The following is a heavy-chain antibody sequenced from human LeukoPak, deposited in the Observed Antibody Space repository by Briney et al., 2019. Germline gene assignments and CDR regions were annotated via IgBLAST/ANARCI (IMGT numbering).Heavy chain of an antibody. CDR1: GFAFNTYA. D-gene: IGHD3-10*01. J-gene: IGHJ4*02. V-gene: IGHV3-33*01. CDR2: IWHDGSHK. CDR3: AREIFGSGSYPEF. Sequence: GRSLRLSCAASGFAFNTYAMHWVRQAPGQGLEWVALIWHDGSHKFYSNSVRGQFTISRDNSKNTVSLQMNNLRPEDTAVYYCAREIFGSGSYPEFWGQGTLVTVSS.